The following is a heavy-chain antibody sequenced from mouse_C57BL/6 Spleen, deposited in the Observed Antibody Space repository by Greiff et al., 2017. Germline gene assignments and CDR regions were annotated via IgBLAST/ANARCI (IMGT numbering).Heavy chain of an antibody. CDR2: IDPSDSYT. J-gene: IGHJ3*01. D-gene: IGHD6-1*01. CDR1: GYTFTSYW. Sequence: VQLQQSGAELVKPGASVKLSCKASGYTFTSYWMQWVKQRPGQGLEWIGEIDPSDSYTNYNQKFKGKATLTVDTSSSTAYMQLSSLTSEDSAVYYCASPSANRWFAYWGQGTLVTVSA. CDR3: ASPSANRWFAY. V-gene: IGHV1-50*01.